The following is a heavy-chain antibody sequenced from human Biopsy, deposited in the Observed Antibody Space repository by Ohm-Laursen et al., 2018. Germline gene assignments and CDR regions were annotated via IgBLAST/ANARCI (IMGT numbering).Heavy chain of an antibody. CDR3: ARNVRLEMTDHSGVTTYSRYFAMDA. D-gene: IGHD1-1*01. CDR2: ISPSSTTI. CDR1: GFTFTDYD. Sequence: GSLRLSCAASGFTFTDYDISWVRHVPGQGLEWLALISPSSTTIYYAGSLRGRFFISRDDAKNSVSLEMSSLRADDTALYFCARNVRLEMTDHSGVTTYSRYFAMDAWGRGTTVTVSS. J-gene: IGHJ6*02. V-gene: IGHV3-11*01.